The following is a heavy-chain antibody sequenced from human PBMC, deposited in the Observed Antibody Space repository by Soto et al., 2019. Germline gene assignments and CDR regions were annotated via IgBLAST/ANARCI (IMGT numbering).Heavy chain of an antibody. V-gene: IGHV4-59*08. D-gene: IGHD2-21*01. CDR3: ARLDSRKGHYYDY. Sequence: SETLSLTCTVSGDSISSYSWTWIRQPPGRRLEWIGYMYYTGSTNYNPSLKSRVSIPVDTSKNQFSLKLRSVTAEDTAVYYCARLDSRKGHYYDYWGQGTLVTVSS. CDR1: GDSISSYS. CDR2: MYYTGST. J-gene: IGHJ4*02.